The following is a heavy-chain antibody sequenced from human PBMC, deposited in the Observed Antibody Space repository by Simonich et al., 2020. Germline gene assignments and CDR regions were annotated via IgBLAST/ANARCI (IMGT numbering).Heavy chain of an antibody. Sequence: QVQLVESGGGVVQPGRSLRLSCAASGFTFSSYAMHWVRQAPGKGLELVAVISNDGSNKYYADSVKGRFTISRDNSKNTLYLQMNSLRAEDTAVYYCARDRNWGWFDPWGQGTLVTVSS. CDR3: ARDRNWGWFDP. D-gene: IGHD7-27*01. V-gene: IGHV3-30*07. J-gene: IGHJ5*02. CDR1: GFTFSSYA. CDR2: ISNDGSNK.